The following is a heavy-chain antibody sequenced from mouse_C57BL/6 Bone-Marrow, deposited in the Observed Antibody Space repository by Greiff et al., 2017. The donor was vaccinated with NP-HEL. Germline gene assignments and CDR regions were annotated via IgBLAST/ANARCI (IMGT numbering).Heavy chain of an antibody. CDR1: GFNIKDDY. D-gene: IGHD1-1*01. CDR2: IDPENGDT. Sequence: VQLQQSGAELVRPGASVKLSCTVSGFNIKDDYMHWVKQRPEQGLEWIGWIDPENGDTEYAAKFQGKATITADTSSNTAYLQLSSLTSDDIAVYYCTTGGSSPYAMDYWGQGTSVTVSS. CDR3: TTGGSSPYAMDY. V-gene: IGHV14-4*01. J-gene: IGHJ4*01.